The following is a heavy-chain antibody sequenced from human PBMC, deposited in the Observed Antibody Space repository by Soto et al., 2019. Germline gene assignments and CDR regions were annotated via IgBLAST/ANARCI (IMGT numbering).Heavy chain of an antibody. D-gene: IGHD6-19*01. CDR2: IHGGGST. V-gene: IGHV3-53*01. CDR3: AKGARSSGWY. Sequence: EVQVVESGGGLMQPGGSLRLSCAASGFTVNTNYMSWVRQAPGKGLEWVSVIHGGGSTYYADSVKGRFTISRDNSKNTLYLQMNSLRAEDTAVYYCAKGARSSGWYWGQGTLVTVSS. CDR1: GFTVNTNY. J-gene: IGHJ4*02.